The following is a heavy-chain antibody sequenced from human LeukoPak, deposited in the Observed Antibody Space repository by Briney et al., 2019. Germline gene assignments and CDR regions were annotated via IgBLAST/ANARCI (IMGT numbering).Heavy chain of an antibody. CDR2: IYYSGST. Sequence: PSETLSLTCIVSGGSISSTSYYWGWIRQPPGKGLQWIGSIYYSGSTYYNPSLKSRVTISVDTSKNQFSLKLSSVTAADTAFYYCARIYSSGWYHWFDPWGQGTLVTVSS. CDR1: GGSISSTSYY. V-gene: IGHV4-39*07. J-gene: IGHJ5*02. CDR3: ARIYSSGWYHWFDP. D-gene: IGHD6-19*01.